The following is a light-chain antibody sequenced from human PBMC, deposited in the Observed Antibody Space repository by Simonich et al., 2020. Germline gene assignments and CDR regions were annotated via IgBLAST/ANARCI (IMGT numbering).Light chain of an antibody. Sequence: NFMLTQPHSVSESPGKTVTISCTRSSGSIASNYVQWYQQRPGSAPTTVTYEDNQRPSGFPDRFSGSIDSSSNSASLTISGLKTEDEADYYCQSYDSSNHVVFGGGTKLTVL. V-gene: IGLV6-57*03. CDR1: SGSIASNY. CDR3: QSYDSSNHVV. J-gene: IGLJ2*01. CDR2: EDN.